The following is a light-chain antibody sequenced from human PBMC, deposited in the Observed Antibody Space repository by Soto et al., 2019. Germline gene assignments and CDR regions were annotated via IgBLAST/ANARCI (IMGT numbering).Light chain of an antibody. CDR2: GAS. J-gene: IGKJ1*01. CDR1: QSINSF. CDR3: QQYGGSPRT. Sequence: IVLTQSPGTLSLSPGEGATLSCRASQSINSFLAWYQQRRGQAPRLLIHGASNRATGIPDRFSGSGSGTDFTLIISRLEPEDFADYYCQQYGGSPRTFGQGTKVDIK. V-gene: IGKV3-20*01.